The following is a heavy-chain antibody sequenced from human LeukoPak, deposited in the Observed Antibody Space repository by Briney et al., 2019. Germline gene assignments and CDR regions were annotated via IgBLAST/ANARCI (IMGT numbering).Heavy chain of an antibody. CDR2: INHSGRT. Sequence: SETLSLTCAVYGGSLSGYNWFWIRQPPGKGLEWIGKINHSGRTNYNPSLKSRVTISIDKSENRFSVKLTSVTAADSAVYYCARSHDYGDYLGYWGQGTLVTVSS. CDR3: ARSHDYGDYLGY. J-gene: IGHJ4*02. D-gene: IGHD4-17*01. V-gene: IGHV4-34*01. CDR1: GGSLSGYN.